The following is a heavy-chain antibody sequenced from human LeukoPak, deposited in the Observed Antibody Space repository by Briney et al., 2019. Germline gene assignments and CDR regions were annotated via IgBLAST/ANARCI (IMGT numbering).Heavy chain of an antibody. V-gene: IGHV4-38-2*02. CDR2: IYHSGST. CDR3: ARTYTNYPNRPFDY. D-gene: IGHD4-11*01. CDR1: DYSISSSYY. Sequence: PSETLSLTCSVSDYSISSSYYWGWIRQPPGKGLEWIGNIYHSGSTYYNPSLTGRDTISVDTSKNQFSLKLSSVTAADTAVYYCARTYTNYPNRPFDYWGQGTLVTVSS. J-gene: IGHJ4*02.